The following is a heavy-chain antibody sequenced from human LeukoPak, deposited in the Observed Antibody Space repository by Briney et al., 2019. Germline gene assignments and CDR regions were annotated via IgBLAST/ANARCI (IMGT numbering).Heavy chain of an antibody. Sequence: PSETLSLTCTVSGGSISSCYWSWIRQPPGKGLEWIGYIYYSGSTNYNPSLKSRVTISVDTSKNQFSLKLSSVTAADTAVYYCARNGAVAGNLDAFDIWGQGTMVTVSS. CDR2: IYYSGST. CDR1: GGSISSCY. CDR3: ARNGAVAGNLDAFDI. D-gene: IGHD6-19*01. J-gene: IGHJ3*02. V-gene: IGHV4-59*01.